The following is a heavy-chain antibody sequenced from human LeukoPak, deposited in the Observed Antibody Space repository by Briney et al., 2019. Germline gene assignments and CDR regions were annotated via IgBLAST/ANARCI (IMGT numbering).Heavy chain of an antibody. Sequence: PSETLSLTCTVSGGSISSGGYYWSWIRQHPGKGLEWIGYIYYSGSTYYNPSLKSRVTISVDTSKNQFSLKLSSVTAADTAVYYCARHAMAVAANDYWGQGTLVTVSS. V-gene: IGHV4-31*03. CDR3: ARHAMAVAANDY. J-gene: IGHJ4*02. D-gene: IGHD6-19*01. CDR1: GGSISSGGYY. CDR2: IYYSGST.